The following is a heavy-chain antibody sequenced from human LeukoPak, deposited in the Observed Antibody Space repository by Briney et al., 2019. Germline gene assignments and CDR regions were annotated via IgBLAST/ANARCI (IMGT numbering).Heavy chain of an antibody. J-gene: IGHJ4*02. D-gene: IGHD3-22*01. CDR3: ASRGTGYYYDSSGYLFDY. Sequence: PSETLSLTCTVSGGSISSSSYYWGWIRQPPGKGLEWIGSIYYSGSTYYNPSLKSRVTISVDTSKNQFSLKLSSVTAADTAVYYCASRGTGYYYDSSGYLFDYWGQGTLVTVSS. CDR2: IYYSGST. CDR1: GGSISSSSYY. V-gene: IGHV4-39*07.